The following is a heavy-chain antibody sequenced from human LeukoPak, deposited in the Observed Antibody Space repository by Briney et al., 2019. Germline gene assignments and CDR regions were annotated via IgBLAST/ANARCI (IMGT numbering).Heavy chain of an antibody. V-gene: IGHV3-23*01. J-gene: IGHJ4*02. D-gene: IGHD3-10*01. CDR2: IDDGGSNI. Sequence: GGSLRLSCATSGFTFRSFAMSWVRQAPGKGLEWVSTIDDGGSNIYYADSVKGRFTISRDNSKNTLFLQMTSLRAEDTALYYCAKDLSPYGSGSKTYDFWGQGTLVAVSS. CDR1: GFTFRSFA. CDR3: AKDLSPYGSGSKTYDF.